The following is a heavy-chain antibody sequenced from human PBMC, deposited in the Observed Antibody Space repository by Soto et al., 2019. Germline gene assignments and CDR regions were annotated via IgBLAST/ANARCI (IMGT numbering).Heavy chain of an antibody. J-gene: IGHJ6*02. CDR1: GASVTSYY. V-gene: IGHV4-4*07. Sequence: QVQLQGSDPRLLKPSETLSLTCTVSGASVTSYYWSWIRQPAGKGLDWIGRIYTSGNTDYNPSLKSRVTLSLETSQNQVSVKLSSVTAADTAIYYCARDGVGPHGMDVWGQGTTVTVSS. CDR3: ARDGVGPHGMDV. D-gene: IGHD2-8*01. CDR2: IYTSGNT.